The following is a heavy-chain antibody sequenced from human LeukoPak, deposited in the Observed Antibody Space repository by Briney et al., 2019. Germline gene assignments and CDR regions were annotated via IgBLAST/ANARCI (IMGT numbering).Heavy chain of an antibody. CDR3: SAVVVVLNYFDY. CDR1: GGSISDYH. V-gene: IGHV4-59*01. J-gene: IGHJ4*02. CDR2: IYNSGRT. Sequence: SETLSLTCTVSGGSISDYHWSWIRQPPGKGLEYIGYIYNSGRTFYNPSLKSRVTISADTSKKQFSLKLTSVTAADTAVYYCSAVVVVLNYFDYWGQGTLVTVSS. D-gene: IGHD2-21*01.